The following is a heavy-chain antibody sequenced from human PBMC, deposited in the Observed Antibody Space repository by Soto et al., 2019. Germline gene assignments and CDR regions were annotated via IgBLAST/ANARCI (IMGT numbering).Heavy chain of an antibody. CDR2: INAGNGNT. CDR1: GYTFTSNA. J-gene: IGHJ6*02. V-gene: IGHV1-3*01. Sequence: QVQLVQSGAEVKKPGASVKVSCKASGYTFTSNAMHWVRQAPGQRLEWMGWINAGNGNTKYSQMFQGRVTITRDTSASTAYMELSSLRSEDTAVYYCASSYYYDSSGYSSLYYYYGMDVWGQGTTVTVSS. D-gene: IGHD3-22*01. CDR3: ASSYYYDSSGYSSLYYYYGMDV.